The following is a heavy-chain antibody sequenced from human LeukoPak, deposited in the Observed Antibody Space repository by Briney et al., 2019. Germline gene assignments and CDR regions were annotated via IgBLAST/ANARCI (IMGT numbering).Heavy chain of an antibody. D-gene: IGHD1-26*01. V-gene: IGHV3-21*01. CDR3: SRDPTYYLRYGYFDY. CDR2: INNVGSHI. Sequence: GGSLRLSCATSGFTLSSSAMNWVRQAPGKGLEWVSSINNVGSHIYYAGSVKGRFTISRDNTKNSLYLQMNSLRAEDTAVYYCSRDPTYYLRYGYFDYWGQGALVTVSS. J-gene: IGHJ4*02. CDR1: GFTLSSSA.